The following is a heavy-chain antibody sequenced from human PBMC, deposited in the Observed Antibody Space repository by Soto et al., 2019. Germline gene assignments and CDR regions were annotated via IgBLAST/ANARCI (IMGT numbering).Heavy chain of an antibody. V-gene: IGHV1-69*13. D-gene: IGHD2-2*01. J-gene: IGHJ6*02. Sequence: GASVKVSCKGSVCTFSIDAISWVRQAPGQGLEWMGGIIPIFGTANYAQKFQGRVTITADESTSTAYMELSSLRSEDTAVYYCARATDFPPNIVVVPAAVVYYYYGMDVWGQGTTVTVSS. CDR1: VCTFSIDA. CDR2: IIPIFGTA. CDR3: ARATDFPPNIVVVPAAVVYYYYGMDV.